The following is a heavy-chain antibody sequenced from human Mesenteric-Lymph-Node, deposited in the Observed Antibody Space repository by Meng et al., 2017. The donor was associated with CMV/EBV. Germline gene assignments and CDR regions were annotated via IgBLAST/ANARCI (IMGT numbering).Heavy chain of an antibody. D-gene: IGHD2-2*01. J-gene: IGHJ5*02. Sequence: GESLKISCAASGFIFNDNYMTWIRQAPGKGLEWVSSISGSGTTAHYADSVKGRFIVSRDDPKNSVYLQMNSLRDEDTAVYFCAASRGGATSCPQCWFDPWGQGTLVTVSS. V-gene: IGHV3-11*01. CDR2: ISGSGTTA. CDR1: GFIFNDNY. CDR3: AASRGGATSCPQCWFDP.